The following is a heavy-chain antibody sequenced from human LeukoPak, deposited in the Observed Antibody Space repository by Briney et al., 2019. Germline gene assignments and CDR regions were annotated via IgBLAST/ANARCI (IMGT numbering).Heavy chain of an antibody. CDR1: GYTFTGYY. CDR3: ARAAGYCSTISCYNPHY. Sequence: ASVKVSCKASGYTFTGYYMHWVRQAPGQGLEWMGWINPNSGGTNYAQKFQGRVTMTRDTSISTAYMELSRLTSDDTAVYYCARAAGYCSTISCYNPHYWGQGTLVTVSS. V-gene: IGHV1-2*02. D-gene: IGHD2-2*02. J-gene: IGHJ4*02. CDR2: INPNSGGT.